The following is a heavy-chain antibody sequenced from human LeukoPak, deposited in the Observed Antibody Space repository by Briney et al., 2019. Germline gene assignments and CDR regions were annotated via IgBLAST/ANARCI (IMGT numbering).Heavy chain of an antibody. Sequence: PSETLSLTCTVSGASISSGYYYWSWLRQSPGKGLEWIGYIYYSGTTYYSPSLKSRLTISLDTSKYHLSLKLTSVTAADTAIYYCARDNDDGDYVGWFDPWGQGTLVTVSS. CDR3: ARDNDDGDYVGWFDP. CDR1: GASISSGYYY. J-gene: IGHJ5*02. V-gene: IGHV4-30-4*01. CDR2: IYYSGTT. D-gene: IGHD4-17*01.